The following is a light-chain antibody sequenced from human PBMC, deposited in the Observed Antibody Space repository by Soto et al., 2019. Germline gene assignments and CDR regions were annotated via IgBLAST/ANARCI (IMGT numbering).Light chain of an antibody. CDR2: GVS. CDR3: QHYNNWPPWT. CDR1: QSITTGY. J-gene: IGKJ1*01. V-gene: IGKV3-20*01. Sequence: ESVLTQSPGTLSLSPGERATLSCRASQSITTGYLAWYQQKPGQAPRLLIYGVSTRATGIPDRFSGSGSGTDFTLTISSLQSEDFAVYYCQHYNNWPPWTFGQGTKVDIK.